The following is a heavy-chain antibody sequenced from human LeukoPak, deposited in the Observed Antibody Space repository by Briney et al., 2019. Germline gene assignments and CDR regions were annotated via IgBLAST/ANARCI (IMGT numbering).Heavy chain of an antibody. J-gene: IGHJ4*02. CDR1: GFSFSSYA. D-gene: IGHD6-19*01. Sequence: GGSLRLSCAASGFSFSSYAMNWVRQAPGKGLEWASIIFGNGDTTYYADSVKGRFTVSRDNSKNTLYLQMNSLRAEDTAVYYCATLERGYAVAVDYWGQGTLVTVSS. CDR3: ATLERGYAVAVDY. CDR2: IFGNGDTT. V-gene: IGHV3-23*01.